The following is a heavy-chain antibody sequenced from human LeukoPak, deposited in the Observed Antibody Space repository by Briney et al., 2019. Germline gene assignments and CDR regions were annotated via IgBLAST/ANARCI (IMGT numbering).Heavy chain of an antibody. J-gene: IGHJ4*02. CDR1: GFSFSSYE. Sequence: GGSLRLSCAASGFSFSSYEMNWVRQAPGKGPEWISYINSIGTTIYYADSVKGRLTVSRDNAKSSLYLQTSSLRVEDTAVYYCARNRGSEVDYWGQGTLVTVSS. V-gene: IGHV3-48*03. D-gene: IGHD2-15*01. CDR2: INSIGTTI. CDR3: ARNRGSEVDY.